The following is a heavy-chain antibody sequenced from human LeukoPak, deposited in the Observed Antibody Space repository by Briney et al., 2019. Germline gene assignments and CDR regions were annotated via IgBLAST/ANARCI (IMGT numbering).Heavy chain of an antibody. J-gene: IGHJ5*02. V-gene: IGHV3-21*01. Sequence: GGSLRLSCAAAGFAFSSYSMNWVRQAPGKGLEWVSSISSSSSYIYYADSVKGRFTISRDNAKNSLYLQMNSLRAEDTAVYYCAREDGDWFDPWGQGTLVTVSS. D-gene: IGHD3-16*01. CDR3: AREDGDWFDP. CDR2: ISSSSSYI. CDR1: GFAFSSYS.